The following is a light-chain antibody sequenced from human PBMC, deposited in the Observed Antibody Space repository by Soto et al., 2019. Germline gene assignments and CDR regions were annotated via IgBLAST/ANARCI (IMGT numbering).Light chain of an antibody. V-gene: IGLV2-14*01. J-gene: IGLJ2*01. CDR2: DVS. CDR1: SSDVGGYND. CDR3: SSSTSSSTMV. Sequence: QSALTQPASVSGSPGQSITISFTGTSSDVGGYNDVSWYQQHPGKAPKLMSYDVSNRPSGVSNRFSGSKSGNTASLTISGLQAEDEADYYCSSSTSSSTMVFGGGTKLTVL.